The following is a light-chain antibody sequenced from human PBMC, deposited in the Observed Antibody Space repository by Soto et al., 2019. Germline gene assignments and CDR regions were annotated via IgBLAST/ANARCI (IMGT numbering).Light chain of an antibody. J-gene: IGLJ3*02. CDR2: SNN. CDR1: SSNIGSNT. V-gene: IGLV1-44*01. CDR3: AAWDDSLNSWV. Sequence: QSVLTQPPSASGTPGQWVTISCSGSSSNIGSNTVNWYQQLPGTAPKLLIYSNNQRRSGVPDRFSGSKSGASASLAISGLQSEDEADYSCAAWDDSLNSWVFGGGTKLTVL.